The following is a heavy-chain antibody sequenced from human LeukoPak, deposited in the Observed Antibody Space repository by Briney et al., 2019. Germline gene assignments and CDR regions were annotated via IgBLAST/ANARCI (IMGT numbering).Heavy chain of an antibody. CDR2: ISSSSYI. Sequence: GGSLRLPCAASGFTFSSYSMNWVRQAPGKGLEWVSSISSSSYIYYADSVKGRFTISRDNAKNSLYLQMNSLRAEDTAVYYCARDSLAARMDVWGKGTTVTVSS. CDR1: GFTFSSYS. J-gene: IGHJ6*03. CDR3: ARDSLAARMDV. V-gene: IGHV3-21*01. D-gene: IGHD6-6*01.